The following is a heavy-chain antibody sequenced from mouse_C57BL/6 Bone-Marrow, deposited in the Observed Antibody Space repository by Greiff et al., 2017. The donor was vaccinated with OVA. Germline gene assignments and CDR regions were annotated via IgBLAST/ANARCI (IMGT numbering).Heavy chain of an antibody. CDR2: IYPGNSDT. CDR3: TIYGSSFYWYFDV. V-gene: IGHV1-5*01. J-gene: IGHJ1*03. CDR1: GYTFTSYW. Sequence: EVQLQQSGTVLARPGASVKMSCKTSGYTFTSYWMHWVKQRPGQGLEWIGAIYPGNSDTSYNQKFKGKAKLTAVTSASTAYMELSSLTNEDSAVYYCTIYGSSFYWYFDVWGTGTTVTVST. D-gene: IGHD1-1*01.